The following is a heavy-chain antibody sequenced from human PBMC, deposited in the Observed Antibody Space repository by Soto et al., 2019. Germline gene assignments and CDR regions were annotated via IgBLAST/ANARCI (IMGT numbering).Heavy chain of an antibody. Sequence: PGGSLRLSCAASGFTFSSYAMSWVRQAPGKGLEWVSAISGSGGSTYYADSVKGRFTISRDNSKNTLYLQMNSLRAEDTAVYYCAKDQARGYSYGQGVFDYWGQGTLVTVSS. D-gene: IGHD5-18*01. J-gene: IGHJ4*02. CDR3: AKDQARGYSYGQGVFDY. CDR2: ISGSGGST. V-gene: IGHV3-23*01. CDR1: GFTFSSYA.